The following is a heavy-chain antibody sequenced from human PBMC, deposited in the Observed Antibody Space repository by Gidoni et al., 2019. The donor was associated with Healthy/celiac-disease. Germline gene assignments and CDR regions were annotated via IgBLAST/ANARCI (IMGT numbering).Heavy chain of an antibody. D-gene: IGHD3-22*01. Sequence: QVQLQQWGAGLLKPSETLSLTCAVYGGSFSGYYWSWIRQPPGKGLEWIGEINHSGSTNYNPSLKSRVTISVDTSKNQFSLKLSSVTAADTAVYYCARGPPRVDSSGYYRPQPFDYWGQGTLVTVSS. CDR3: ARGPPRVDSSGYYRPQPFDY. J-gene: IGHJ4*02. CDR1: GGSFSGYY. CDR2: INHSGST. V-gene: IGHV4-34*01.